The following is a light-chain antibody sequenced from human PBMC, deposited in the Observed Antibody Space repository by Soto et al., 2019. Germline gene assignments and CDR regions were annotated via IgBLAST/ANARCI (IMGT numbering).Light chain of an antibody. V-gene: IGKV4-1*01. CDR1: QSVLYSSNNKNY. CDR2: WAS. Sequence: DIVMTQSPDSLAVSLGERATINCKSSQSVLYSSNNKNYLAWYQQKPGQPPKLLIYWASTRESGVPDRFSGSGSGTDFTLTISSLQAEDVAVYYCQHYYNIPQTFGQGTKVEIK. J-gene: IGKJ1*01. CDR3: QHYYNIPQT.